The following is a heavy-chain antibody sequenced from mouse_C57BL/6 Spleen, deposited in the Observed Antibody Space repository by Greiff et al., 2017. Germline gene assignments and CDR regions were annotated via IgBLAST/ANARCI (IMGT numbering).Heavy chain of an antibody. J-gene: IGHJ3*01. CDR2: ILPGSGST. CDR3: ASSGGYPPGLAY. V-gene: IGHV1-9*01. D-gene: IGHD2-2*01. CDR1: GYTFTGYW. Sequence: VQLQQSGAELMKPGASVKLSCKATGYTFTGYWIEWVKQRPGHGLEWIGEILPGSGSTNYNEKFKGKATFTADTSSTTAYMQLSSLTTEDSAIXYGASSGGYPPGLAYWGQGTLVTVSA.